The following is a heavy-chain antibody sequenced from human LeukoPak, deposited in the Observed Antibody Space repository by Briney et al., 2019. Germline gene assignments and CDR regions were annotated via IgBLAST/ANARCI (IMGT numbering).Heavy chain of an antibody. CDR1: GFTFSSYA. CDR2: ISGSGGTT. V-gene: IGHV3-23*01. J-gene: IGHJ4*02. Sequence: GGSLRLSCVASGFTFSSYAMSWVRQAPGKGLEWVSGISGSGGTTYYADSVKGRFAISRDNFKNTLYLQMNSLRAEDTAVYYCAKGPYSGGFDYWGQGTLVTVSS. D-gene: IGHD6-19*01. CDR3: AKGPYSGGFDY.